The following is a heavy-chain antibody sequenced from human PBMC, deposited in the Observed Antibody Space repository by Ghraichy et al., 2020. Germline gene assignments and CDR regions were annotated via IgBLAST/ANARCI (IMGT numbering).Heavy chain of an antibody. CDR2: IYSGGST. Sequence: GESLNISCEASGFSVSSNSMSWVRQAPGKGLEWVSVIYSGGSTYYSDSVKGRFTISRDNSQNTLYLQVNSLRAEDTAVFYCARAGGYYATGGLLEAFDIWGQGTMVTVSS. D-gene: IGHD2-8*02. CDR1: GFSVSSNS. V-gene: IGHV3-53*01. J-gene: IGHJ3*02. CDR3: ARAGGYYATGGLLEAFDI.